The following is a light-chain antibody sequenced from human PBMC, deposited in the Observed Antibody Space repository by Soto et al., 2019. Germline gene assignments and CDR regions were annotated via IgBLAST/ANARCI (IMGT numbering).Light chain of an antibody. CDR3: SSYTSSSTRKV. J-gene: IGLJ2*01. CDR2: DVS. CDR1: SSDVGGYNY. Sequence: QSVLTQPASVSGSPGQSITISCTGTSSDVGGYNYVSWYQQHPGKAPKLMIYDVSNRPSGVSNRFSGSKSGNTASLTISGLHAEDEADYYCSSYTSSSTRKVFGGGTKVTVL. V-gene: IGLV2-14*01.